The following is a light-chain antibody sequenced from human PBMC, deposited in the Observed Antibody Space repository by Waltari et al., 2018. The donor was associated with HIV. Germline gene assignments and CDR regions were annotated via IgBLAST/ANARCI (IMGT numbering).Light chain of an antibody. V-gene: IGKV1-12*01. J-gene: IGKJ4*01. CDR2: AAS. CDR1: QGIGSW. CDR3: QQGDSFPPT. Sequence: DIQMTQSPSSVSASVGDSLTITCRASQGIGSWLAWYQHKPGKAPNLLIYAASSLQSGVPARFSGGGSGTEFSLTISSLQPEDVAIYYCQQGDSFPPTFGGGTKVEI.